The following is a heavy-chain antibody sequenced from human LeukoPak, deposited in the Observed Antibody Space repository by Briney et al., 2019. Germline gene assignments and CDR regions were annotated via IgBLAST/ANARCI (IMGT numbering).Heavy chain of an antibody. J-gene: IGHJ4*02. CDR2: ISYDGGNI. CDR1: GFIFSSYG. D-gene: IGHD3-9*01. V-gene: IGHV3-30*03. CDR3: ARVGYYDILTGYYNFDY. Sequence: GRSLRLSCAASGFIFSSYGMHWVRQAPGKGLEWVAVISYDGGNISYTDSVKGRFTISRDNSKNTLYLQMNSLRAEDTAVYYCARVGYYDILTGYYNFDYWGQGTLVTVSS.